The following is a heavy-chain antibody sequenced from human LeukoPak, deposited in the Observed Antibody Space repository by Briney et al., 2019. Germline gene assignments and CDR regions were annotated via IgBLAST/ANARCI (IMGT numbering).Heavy chain of an antibody. CDR3: ARLQRLTGGIDY. D-gene: IGHD7-27*01. Sequence: KASETLSLTCTVSGGSISSYYWSWIRQPPGKGLEWIGYIYYSGSTNYNPSLKSRVTISVDTSKNQFSLKLSSVTAADTAVYYCARLQRLTGGIDYWGQGTLVTVSS. CDR1: GGSISSYY. J-gene: IGHJ4*02. V-gene: IGHV4-59*08. CDR2: IYYSGST.